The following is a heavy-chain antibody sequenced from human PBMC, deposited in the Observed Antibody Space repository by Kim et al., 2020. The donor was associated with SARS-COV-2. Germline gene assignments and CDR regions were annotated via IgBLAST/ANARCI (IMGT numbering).Heavy chain of an antibody. CDR2: IRSKANSYAT. CDR3: TSLRGYSGYAQGGAFDI. J-gene: IGHJ3*02. CDR1: GFTFSGSA. V-gene: IGHV3-73*01. D-gene: IGHD5-12*01. Sequence: GGSLRLSCAASGFTFSGSAMHWVRQASGKGLEWVGRIRSKANSYATAYAASVKGRFTISRGDSKNTAYLQMNSLKTEDTAVYYCTSLRGYSGYAQGGAFDIWGQGTMVTVSS.